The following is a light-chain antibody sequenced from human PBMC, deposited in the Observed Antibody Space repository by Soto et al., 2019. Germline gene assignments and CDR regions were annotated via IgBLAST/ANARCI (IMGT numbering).Light chain of an antibody. V-gene: IGKV1-5*01. CDR2: DAS. CDR1: QSISSW. Sequence: GARVTITCRASQSISSWLAWYQQKPGKAPKLLIYDASSLESGVPSRFSGSGSGTEFTLTISSLQPDDFATYYCQQYTGYPWTFGQGTKVDIK. J-gene: IGKJ1*01. CDR3: QQYTGYPWT.